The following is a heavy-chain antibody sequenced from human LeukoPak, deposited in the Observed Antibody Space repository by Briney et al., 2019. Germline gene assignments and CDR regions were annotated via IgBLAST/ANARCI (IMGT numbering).Heavy chain of an antibody. CDR2: IHTSGTT. V-gene: IGHV4-61*02. Sequence: PSETLSLTCTLSSGSISSGSYYWSWIRQPAGKGLEWIGRIHTSGTTNYNPSLKRRVTISVDTSKNQFSLKLSSVTAADTAVYYCARDGRFPPEVLPRYFDYWGQGTLVTVSS. CDR1: SGSISSGSYY. D-gene: IGHD1-26*01. CDR3: ARDGRFPPEVLPRYFDY. J-gene: IGHJ4*02.